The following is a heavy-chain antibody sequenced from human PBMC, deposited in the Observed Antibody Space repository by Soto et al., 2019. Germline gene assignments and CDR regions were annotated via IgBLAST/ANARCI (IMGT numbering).Heavy chain of an antibody. V-gene: IGHV3-15*01. Sequence: GGSLRLSCAASGFTFSNAWMSWVRQAPGKGLEWVGRIKSKTDGGTTDYAAPVKGRFTISRDDSKNTLYLQMNSLKTEDTAVYYCTTDLDCSSTSCYYYYYYGMDVWGQGTTVTVSS. CDR2: IKSKTDGGTT. CDR1: GFTFSNAW. CDR3: TTDLDCSSTSCYYYYYYGMDV. D-gene: IGHD2-2*01. J-gene: IGHJ6*02.